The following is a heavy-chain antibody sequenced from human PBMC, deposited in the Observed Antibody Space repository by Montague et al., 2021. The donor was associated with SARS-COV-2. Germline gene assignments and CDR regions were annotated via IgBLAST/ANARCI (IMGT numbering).Heavy chain of an antibody. CDR3: ALVGPTFEI. D-gene: IGHD2-15*01. J-gene: IGHJ3*02. CDR2: IYYSGST. CDR1: GGSVSSGTYY. Sequence: SETLSLTCTVSGGSVSSGTYYWTWIRQPPGKGLEWIGYIYYSGSTNYNPSLKSRVTISVDTSKDQFSLILSSVTAADTAVYYCALVGPTFEIWGQGTMVTVSS. V-gene: IGHV4-61*01.